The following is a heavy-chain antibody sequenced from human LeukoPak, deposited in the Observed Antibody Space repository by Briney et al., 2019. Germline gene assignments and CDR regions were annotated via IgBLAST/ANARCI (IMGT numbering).Heavy chain of an antibody. J-gene: IGHJ4*02. V-gene: IGHV1-2*02. CDR2: INPNSGGT. CDR1: GYTFTGYY. Sequence: GASVKVSCKASGYTFTGYYMHWARQAPEQGLEWMGWINPNSGGTNYAQKFQGRVTMTRDTSISTAYMELSRLRSDDTAVYYCAREGIYDSSAQSDYWGQGTLVTVSS. CDR3: AREGIYDSSAQSDY. D-gene: IGHD3-22*01.